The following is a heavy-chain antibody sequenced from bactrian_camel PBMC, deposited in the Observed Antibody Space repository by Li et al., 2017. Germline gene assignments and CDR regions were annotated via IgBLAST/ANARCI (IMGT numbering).Heavy chain of an antibody. CDR2: ISSDGDPI. Sequence: HVQLVESGGGLVQPGGSLRLSCAASGFATGSYYVSWVRQAPGKGLEWVSSISSDGDPIYEAKSVKGRFTISRDNAKNTLYLQLNSLKTVDTAMYYCAKNRVKLVSPIGNYGLDYWGDGTQVTVS. CDR1: GFATGSYY. V-gene: IGHV3-2*01. J-gene: IGHJ7*01. D-gene: IGHD7*01.